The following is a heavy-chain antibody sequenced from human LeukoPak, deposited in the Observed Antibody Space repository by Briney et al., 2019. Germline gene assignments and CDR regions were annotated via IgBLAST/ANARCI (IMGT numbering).Heavy chain of an antibody. Sequence: GGSLRLCCAGAGCTFSNYVMSGVRKAPGKGLEWVSVISRSGTETYHADSVRGRFTISRDNAKNTLYLQMNSLRAEDTAVYYCAKKSPDSSGNPAYDWGQGTLVTVSS. CDR3: AKKSPDSSGNPAYD. J-gene: IGHJ4*02. D-gene: IGHD4-23*01. CDR2: ISRSGTET. CDR1: GCTFSNYV. V-gene: IGHV3-23*01.